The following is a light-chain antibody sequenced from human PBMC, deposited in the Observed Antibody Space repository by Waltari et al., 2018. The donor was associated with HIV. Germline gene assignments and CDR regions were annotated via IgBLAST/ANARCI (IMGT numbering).Light chain of an antibody. CDR1: QEIGND. CDR3: LQDYTYPRT. CDR2: GAS. J-gene: IGKJ2*01. V-gene: IGKV1-6*01. Sequence: AIQMSQSPSSLSASVGDRVTITCRASQEIGNDLAWYQQKLGEAPKLLIYGASMLHSGVSSRFSGSGSGRDFTLTISGLQPEDFAIYYCLQDYTYPRTFGQGTNLDI.